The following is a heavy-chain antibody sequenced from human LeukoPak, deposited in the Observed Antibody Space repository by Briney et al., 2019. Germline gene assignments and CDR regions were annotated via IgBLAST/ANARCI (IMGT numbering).Heavy chain of an antibody. CDR2: ISSNGGST. Sequence: GALRLSCTASGFIFSSYSMHWVRQAPGKGLEVVSAISSNGGSTYYANSVKGRFTISRDTSKNTLYLQMGSLRTEDMAVYYCARVGDFSVAAFDIWGQGTMVTVSS. CDR1: GFIFSSYS. J-gene: IGHJ3*02. D-gene: IGHD3-16*01. CDR3: ARVGDFSVAAFDI. V-gene: IGHV3-64*01.